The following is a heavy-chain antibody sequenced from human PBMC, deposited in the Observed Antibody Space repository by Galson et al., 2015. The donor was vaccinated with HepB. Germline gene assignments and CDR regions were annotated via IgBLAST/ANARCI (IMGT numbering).Heavy chain of an antibody. CDR2: ISSSSSTI. D-gene: IGHD6-13*01. Sequence: SLRLSCAASGFTFSSYSMNWVRQAPGKGLEWVSYISSSSSTIYYADSVKGRFIISRDNAKNSLYLQMNSLRAEDTAVYYCARGAAAGTPLFDYWGQGTLVTVSS. V-gene: IGHV3-48*04. CDR3: ARGAAAGTPLFDY. CDR1: GFTFSSYS. J-gene: IGHJ4*02.